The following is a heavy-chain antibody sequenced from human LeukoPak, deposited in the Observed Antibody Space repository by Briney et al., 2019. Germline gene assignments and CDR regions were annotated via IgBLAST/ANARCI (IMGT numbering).Heavy chain of an antibody. Sequence: GGSLRLSCAASGFTVSSNYMSWVRQAPGKGLEWVSVIYSGGSTYYADSVKGRFTISRDNSKNTLYLQMTSLRAEDTAVYYCARIAAAGTDFDYWGQGTLVTVSS. D-gene: IGHD6-13*01. V-gene: IGHV3-66*02. J-gene: IGHJ4*02. CDR3: ARIAAAGTDFDY. CDR2: IYSGGST. CDR1: GFTVSSNY.